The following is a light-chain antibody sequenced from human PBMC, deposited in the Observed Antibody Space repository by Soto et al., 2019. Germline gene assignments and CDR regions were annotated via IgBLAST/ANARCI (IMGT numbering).Light chain of an antibody. CDR2: DVN. CDR3: SSYTSSSTLVV. CDR1: SSDVGGYNY. V-gene: IGLV2-14*01. Sequence: QSALTQPASVSGSPGQSITISCTGTSSDVGGYNYVSWYQQHPGKAPKLMIYDVNNRPSGVSNRFSGSKSGNTASLTISGLQAEDKADYYCSSYTSSSTLVVFGGGTKFTVL. J-gene: IGLJ2*01.